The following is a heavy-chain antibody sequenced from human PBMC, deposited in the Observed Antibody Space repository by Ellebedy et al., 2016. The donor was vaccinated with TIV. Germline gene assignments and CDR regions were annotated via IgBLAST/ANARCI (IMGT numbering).Heavy chain of an antibody. CDR1: GYTFTSYD. V-gene: IGHV1-8*01. Sequence: AASVKVSCKASGYTFTSYDINWVRQASGQGLEWMGWMNPKSGDTVYSQKFQGRVSMTRNTPMNTAFLDLTSLRFEDTAVYYCTRGGTTGEYTWFDPWGQGTQVTVSS. CDR3: TRGGTTGEYTWFDP. D-gene: IGHD1-1*01. J-gene: IGHJ5*02. CDR2: MNPKSGDT.